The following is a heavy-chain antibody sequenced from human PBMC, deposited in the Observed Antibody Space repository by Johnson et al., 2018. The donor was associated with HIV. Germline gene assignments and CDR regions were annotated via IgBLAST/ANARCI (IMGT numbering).Heavy chain of an antibody. CDR3: ASRPGGDFCSGGSCRPNPYDGFDI. J-gene: IGHJ3*02. Sequence: HVQLVESGGGVVRPGGSLRLSCAASGFTFSSYAMHWVRQAPGKGLEWVAVISYDGSNKYYADSVKGRFTISRDNSKNTMYLQMNSLRAEDTAVYYCASRPGGDFCSGGSCRPNPYDGFDIWGQGTKVTVSS. V-gene: IGHV3-30-3*01. D-gene: IGHD2-15*01. CDR1: GFTFSSYA. CDR2: ISYDGSNK.